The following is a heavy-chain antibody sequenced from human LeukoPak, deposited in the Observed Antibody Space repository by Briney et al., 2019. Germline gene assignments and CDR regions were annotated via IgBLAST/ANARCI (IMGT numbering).Heavy chain of an antibody. CDR2: IRSKANSYAT. D-gene: IGHD6-13*01. Sequence: QPGGSLRLXCAASGFTFSGSAMHWVRQASGKGLEWVGRIRSKANSYATAYAASVKGRFTISRDDSKNTAYLQMNSLKTEDTAVYYCTRHEDSSWYVYYYYYMDVWGKGTTVTVSS. J-gene: IGHJ6*03. CDR3: TRHEDSSWYVYYYYYMDV. CDR1: GFTFSGSA. V-gene: IGHV3-73*01.